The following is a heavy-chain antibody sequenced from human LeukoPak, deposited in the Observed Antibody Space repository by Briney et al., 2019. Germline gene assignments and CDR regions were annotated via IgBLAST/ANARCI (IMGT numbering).Heavy chain of an antibody. J-gene: IGHJ4*02. CDR2: IYHSGTT. D-gene: IGHD5-12*01. Sequence: PSETLSLTCAVSGGSISSNNWWSWVRQPPGKGLEWIGEIYHSGTTNHNPTLKSRVTISVDKSKNQLSLRLNSVTAADTAVYYCARDLGTVAASYWGQGALVTVSS. CDR3: ARDLGTVAASY. CDR1: GGSISSNNW. V-gene: IGHV4-4*02.